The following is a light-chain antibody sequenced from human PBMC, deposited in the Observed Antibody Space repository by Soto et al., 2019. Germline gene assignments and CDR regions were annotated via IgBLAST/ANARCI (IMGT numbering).Light chain of an antibody. CDR1: SSNIVGNS. CDR2: EVS. Sequence: QSVLTQPPSVSAAPGQRVTISCSGSSSNIVGNSVSWYQQLPGTAPKLLIYEVSNRPSGVSDRFSGSKSGNTASLTISGLQPEDEADYYCTSFTSRTTYVFGTGTKVTVL. J-gene: IGLJ1*01. CDR3: TSFTSRTTYV. V-gene: IGLV2-14*01.